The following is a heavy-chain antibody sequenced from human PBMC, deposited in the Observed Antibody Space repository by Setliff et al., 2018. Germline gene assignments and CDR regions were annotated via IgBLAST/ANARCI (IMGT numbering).Heavy chain of an antibody. Sequence: AASVKVSCKASGYTFTSHYMHWVRQAPGLGLEWMGTINPSSGRTSYAQKFQGRVTMTRDTSTSTVYMDMSSLRSEDTAVYYCARDVFPYHYEGAFDIWGQGTMVT. CDR1: GYTFTSHY. CDR2: INPSSGRT. CDR3: ARDVFPYHYEGAFDI. J-gene: IGHJ3*02. D-gene: IGHD3-22*01. V-gene: IGHV1-46*01.